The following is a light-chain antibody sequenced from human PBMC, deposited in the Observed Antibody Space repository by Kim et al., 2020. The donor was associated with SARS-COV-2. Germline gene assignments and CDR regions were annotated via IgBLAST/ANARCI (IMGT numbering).Light chain of an antibody. Sequence: RVTISCSGSSSNIESNYVYWYQQLPGTAPKLLIYRNNQRPSGVPDRFSGSKSGTSASLAISGLRSEDEADYYCAAWDDSLSGSWVFGGGTQLTVL. CDR1: SSNIESNY. CDR3: AAWDDSLSGSWV. CDR2: RNN. V-gene: IGLV1-47*01. J-gene: IGLJ3*02.